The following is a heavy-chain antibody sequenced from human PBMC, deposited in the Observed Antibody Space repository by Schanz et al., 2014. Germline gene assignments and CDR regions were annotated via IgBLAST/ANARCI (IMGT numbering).Heavy chain of an antibody. D-gene: IGHD3-9*01. V-gene: IGHV1-18*01. J-gene: IGHJ5*02. CDR1: GYIFTNSG. CDR2: ISVYTGNT. CDR3: AKAEYDILTDSYSRLDP. Sequence: QIQLVQSGPEVKKPGATVKVSCKASGYIFTNSGISWVRQAPGQGLEWMGWISVYTGNTKYGQKVQGRVTMTADTSTNTAYMELRSRRSDDTAVYYCAKAEYDILTDSYSRLDPWGQGTLVTVSS.